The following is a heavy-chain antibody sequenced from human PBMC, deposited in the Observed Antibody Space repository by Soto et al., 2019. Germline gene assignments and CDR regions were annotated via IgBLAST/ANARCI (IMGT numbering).Heavy chain of an antibody. CDR1: EFTFSNFA. D-gene: IGHD5-12*01. V-gene: IGHV3-23*01. Sequence: PVLPMRLPWTVSEFTFSNFAVSCILQEQGEGLEWVSAIIGSAYTAYYADSVKGRFTISRDNSKNTLYLQMNSLRAEDTAVYYCAKNSEATIRVGYDYWGQGSRVTVTS. CDR2: IIGSAYTA. CDR3: AKNSEATIRVGYDY. J-gene: IGHJ4*02.